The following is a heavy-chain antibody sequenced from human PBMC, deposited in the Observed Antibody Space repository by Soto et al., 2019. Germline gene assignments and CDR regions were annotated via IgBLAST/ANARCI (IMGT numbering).Heavy chain of an antibody. D-gene: IGHD5-18*01. Sequence: SETLSLTCTVSGGSISSYYWSWIRQPPGKGLEWIGYIYYSGSTNYNPSLKSRVTISVDTSKNQFSLKLSSVTAADTAVYYCARGGGYSYVSDYWGQGTLVTVSS. CDR2: IYYSGST. CDR1: GGSISSYY. V-gene: IGHV4-59*01. J-gene: IGHJ4*02. CDR3: ARGGGYSYVSDY.